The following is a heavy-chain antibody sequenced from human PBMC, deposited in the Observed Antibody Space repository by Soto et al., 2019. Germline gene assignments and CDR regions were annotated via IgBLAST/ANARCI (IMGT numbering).Heavy chain of an antibody. J-gene: IGHJ6*03. CDR3: AKSFSSRPIYFMDV. CDR1: GFAFHTYA. D-gene: IGHD2-2*01. CDR2: ISASGDGK. Sequence: GGSLRLSCAASGFAFHTYAMAWVRQAPGKGLEWVSAISASGDGKYYADSVRGRFTISRDNSKNTLYLQVNSLRAEYTAIYYCAKSFSSRPIYFMDVWGKGTTVTVSS. V-gene: IGHV3-23*01.